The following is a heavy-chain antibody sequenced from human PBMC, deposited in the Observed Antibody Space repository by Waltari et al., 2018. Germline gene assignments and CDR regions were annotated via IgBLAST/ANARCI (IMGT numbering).Heavy chain of an antibody. J-gene: IGHJ6*03. CDR1: GGSISSGDHY. V-gene: IGHV4-30-4*08. D-gene: IGHD2-21*01. CDR3: YSYYYMDV. CDR2: IHYRGST. Sequence: QVQLQESGPGLVKPSQTLSLTCQVSGGSISSGDHYWSWIRQAPGKGLEWIGYIHYRGSTYYNPSLKSGFSISVDTSKNQFSLKLTSVALGGPISWFSYSYYYMDVWGEGTTVTISS.